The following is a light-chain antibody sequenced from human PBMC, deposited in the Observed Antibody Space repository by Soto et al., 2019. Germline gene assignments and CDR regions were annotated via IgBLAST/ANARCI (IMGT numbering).Light chain of an antibody. CDR2: GAS. Sequence: EIVMTQSPATLSVSPGERATLSCRASRSVSSNLAWYQQKPGQAPSLLIYGASTRATGIPARFSGSGSGTDFTLTISSLQSEDFAVYYCQQYNNWPRTFGQGTKVDIK. CDR1: RSVSSN. CDR3: QQYNNWPRT. V-gene: IGKV3-15*01. J-gene: IGKJ1*01.